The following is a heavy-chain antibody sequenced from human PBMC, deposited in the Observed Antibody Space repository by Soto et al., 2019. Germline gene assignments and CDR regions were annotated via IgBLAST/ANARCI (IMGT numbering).Heavy chain of an antibody. CDR3: AHAGDYDLLSFDH. V-gene: IGHV2-5*02. J-gene: IGHJ4*02. CDR1: GFSLTSHHMG. D-gene: IGHD4-17*01. Sequence: QITLRESGPALMRPAQTLTLTCTFSGFSLTSHHMGVAWIRQPPGKAMEWLALIYWDDDERFNPSLKDRLAISKDTSKNQVVLTMTNMGPLDTATYFCAHAGDYDLLSFDHWGPGTLVTVSS. CDR2: IYWDDDE.